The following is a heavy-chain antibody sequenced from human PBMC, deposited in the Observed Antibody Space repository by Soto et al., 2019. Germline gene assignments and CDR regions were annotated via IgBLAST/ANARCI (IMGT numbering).Heavy chain of an antibody. V-gene: IGHV1-18*01. CDR2: ISAYNGNT. CDR1: GYTFTSYG. J-gene: IGHJ6*02. CDR3: ARGRWELLGYYYYGMDV. D-gene: IGHD1-26*01. Sequence: QVQLVQSGAEVKKPGASVKVSCKASGYTFTSYGISWVRQAPGQGLECMGWISAYNGNTNYAEKLQGRVTMTTDTSTSTAYMELRSLRSDDTAVYYCARGRWELLGYYYYGMDVWGQGTTVTVSS.